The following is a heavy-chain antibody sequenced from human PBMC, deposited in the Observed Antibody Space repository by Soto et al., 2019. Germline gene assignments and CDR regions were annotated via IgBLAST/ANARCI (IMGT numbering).Heavy chain of an antibody. J-gene: IGHJ6*02. CDR2: VIPIFGTP. CDR3: ARSQGGSSSLDIYYYYYYGMDV. Sequence: QVQLVQSGAEVKKPGSSVKVSCKAPGGTFSTYAISWVRQAPGQGLEWMGGVIPIFGTPKYAQKFQGRVTITADESTSTGYMELRSLRSEDTAVYYCARSQGGSSSLDIYYYYYYGMDVWGQGTTAPVSS. V-gene: IGHV1-69*01. CDR1: GGTFSTYA. D-gene: IGHD2-15*01.